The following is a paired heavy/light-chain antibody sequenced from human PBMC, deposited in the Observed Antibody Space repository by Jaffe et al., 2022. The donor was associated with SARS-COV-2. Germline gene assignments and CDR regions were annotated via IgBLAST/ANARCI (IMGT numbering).Heavy chain of an antibody. CDR3: AKVGYPGNSYYMDV. CDR1: GLTFSSYG. V-gene: IGHV3-23*04. CDR2: ISGDGYRP. J-gene: IGHJ6*03. Sequence: EVQLVESGGGLVQPGGSLRLSCAVSGLTFSSYGMRWVRQVPGKGLEWVSSISGDGYRPYYADSVKGRFTISRDNSENTLFLQMTSLRADDTAIYYCAKVGYPGNSYYMDVWGKGTTVTVSS. D-gene: IGHD5-12*01.
Light chain of an antibody. Sequence: EIVLTQSPATLSLSPGERATLSCRASQSVSSYLAWYQQKPGQAPRLLIYDASNRATGIPARFSGGGSGTDFTLTISSLEPEDFAVYYCQQRTNWPLTFGGGTKVEIK. J-gene: IGKJ4*01. CDR2: DAS. CDR3: QQRTNWPLT. V-gene: IGKV3-11*01. CDR1: QSVSSY.